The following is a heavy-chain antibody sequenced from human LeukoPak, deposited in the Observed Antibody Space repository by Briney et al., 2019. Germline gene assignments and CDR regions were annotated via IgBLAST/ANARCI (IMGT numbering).Heavy chain of an antibody. J-gene: IGHJ6*02. CDR2: INPNSGGT. CDR1: GYTFTGYY. D-gene: IGHD6-6*01. Sequence: ASVKVSCKASGYTFTGYYMHWVRHAPGQGLGWMGWINPNSGGTNYAQKFQGRVTMTRDTSISTAYMELSRLRSDDTAVYYCARDRAIAARDYYYYGMDVWGQGTTVTVSS. CDR3: ARDRAIAARDYYYYGMDV. V-gene: IGHV1-2*02.